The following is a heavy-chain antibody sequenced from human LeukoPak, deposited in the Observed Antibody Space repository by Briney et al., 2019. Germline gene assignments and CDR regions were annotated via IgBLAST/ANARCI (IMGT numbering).Heavy chain of an antibody. V-gene: IGHV3-21*01. CDR3: ARDGYHGDYFFDY. J-gene: IGHJ4*02. CDR2: IRRDSSQM. Sequence: GGSLRLSCAASGFTFSTYSMNWVRQAPGKGLEWVSSIRRDSSQMYYADSVKGRFTVSRDNAKNSLYLEMNNLRAEDTALYYCARDGYHGDYFFDYWGQGTLVTVSS. D-gene: IGHD4-17*01. CDR1: GFTFSTYS.